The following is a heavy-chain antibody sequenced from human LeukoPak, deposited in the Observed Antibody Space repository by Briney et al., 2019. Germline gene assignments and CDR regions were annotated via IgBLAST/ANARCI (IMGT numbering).Heavy chain of an antibody. V-gene: IGHV1-8*01. CDR1: GYTFTSYD. Sequence: ASVKVSCKASGYTFTSYDIHWVRQATGQGLEWMGRMNPNRGDTDYAQKFQGRVTMTRDTSISTAYMELSSLRSEDTAVYYCARDGEKDGAFDIWGQGTMVAVSS. D-gene: IGHD7-27*01. CDR2: MNPNRGDT. J-gene: IGHJ3*02. CDR3: ARDGEKDGAFDI.